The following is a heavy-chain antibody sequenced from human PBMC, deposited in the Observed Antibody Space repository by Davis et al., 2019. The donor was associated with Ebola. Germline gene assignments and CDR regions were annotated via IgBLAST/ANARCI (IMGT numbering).Heavy chain of an antibody. J-gene: IGHJ3*02. Sequence: PSETLSLTCAISGDSVSANSVAWNWIRQSPSRGLEWLGRTYYRSKWHNDYAVSVKSRMTINPDTSKNQISLQLKSVSPEDTAVYYCARRDFDGFDIWGQGTMVTVS. D-gene: IGHD3-3*01. V-gene: IGHV6-1*01. CDR1: GDSVSANSVA. CDR2: TYYRSKWHN. CDR3: ARRDFDGFDI.